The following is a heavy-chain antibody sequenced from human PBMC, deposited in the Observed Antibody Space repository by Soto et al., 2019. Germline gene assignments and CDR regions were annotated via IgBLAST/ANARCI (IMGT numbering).Heavy chain of an antibody. CDR1: GSSISGFY. CDR3: ARADRTLVTSYGLDV. V-gene: IGHV4-34*01. Sequence: SETLSLTCTVSGSSISGFYWSWIRQPAGKGLEWIGEINHSGTTNFNPSLRSRLTISLDSSKKHFSLKLTSMTAADAAVYYCARADRTLVTSYGLDVWGQGTTVTVSS. J-gene: IGHJ6*02. CDR2: INHSGTT. D-gene: IGHD2-21*02.